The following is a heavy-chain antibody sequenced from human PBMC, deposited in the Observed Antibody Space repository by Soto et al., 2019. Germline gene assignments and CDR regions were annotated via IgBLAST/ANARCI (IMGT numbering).Heavy chain of an antibody. Sequence: EVQLVESGGGLVQPGGSLRLSCVASGFTFSTDSLNWVRQAPGKGLEWVAHISTSGATRYYADSVKCRFTISRDNAKTALYLQTDSVRNEDTAVYYCARFFGSGFDYWGQGTLVTVSS. V-gene: IGHV3-48*02. D-gene: IGHD6-19*01. J-gene: IGHJ4*02. CDR2: ISTSGATR. CDR1: GFTFSTDS. CDR3: ARFFGSGFDY.